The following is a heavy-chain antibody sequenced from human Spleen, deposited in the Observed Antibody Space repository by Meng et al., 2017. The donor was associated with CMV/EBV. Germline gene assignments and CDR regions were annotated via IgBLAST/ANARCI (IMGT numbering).Heavy chain of an antibody. D-gene: IGHD5-18*01. V-gene: IGHV3-30*02. CDR3: AKTLSPAYSSLGYSAMDV. Sequence: TFNRYGMHWVRQAPGKGLEWVAFIRYDENNKYYADSVKGRFTISRDTSKNTLYLQMNSLRAEDTAVYYCAKTLSPAYSSLGYSAMDVWGQGTTVTVSS. CDR2: IRYDENNK. CDR1: TFNRYG. J-gene: IGHJ6*02.